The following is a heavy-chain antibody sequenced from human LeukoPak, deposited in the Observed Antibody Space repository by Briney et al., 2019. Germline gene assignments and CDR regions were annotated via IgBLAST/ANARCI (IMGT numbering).Heavy chain of an antibody. Sequence: GGSLRLSCAASGFTFSSYWMSWVRQAPGKGLEWVANIKQDGSEKYYVDSVKGRFTISRDNAKNSLYLQMNSLRAEETAVYYCAKDQIYDFWSGYYSEDYWGQGTLVTVSS. CDR1: GFTFSSYW. CDR2: IKQDGSEK. CDR3: AKDQIYDFWSGYYSEDY. V-gene: IGHV3-7*03. D-gene: IGHD3-3*01. J-gene: IGHJ4*02.